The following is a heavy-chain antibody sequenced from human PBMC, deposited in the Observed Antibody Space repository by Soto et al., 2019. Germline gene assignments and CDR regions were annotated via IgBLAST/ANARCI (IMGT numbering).Heavy chain of an antibody. CDR1: GYTLTELS. Sequence: ASVKVSCKVSGYTLTELSMHWVRQAPGKGLEWMGGFDPEDGETIYAQKFQGRVTMTEDTSTDTAYTELSSLRSEDTAVYYCATALTIIAAAGGIPDYYYGMDVWGQGTTVTVSS. D-gene: IGHD6-13*01. CDR3: ATALTIIAAAGGIPDYYYGMDV. J-gene: IGHJ6*02. V-gene: IGHV1-24*01. CDR2: FDPEDGET.